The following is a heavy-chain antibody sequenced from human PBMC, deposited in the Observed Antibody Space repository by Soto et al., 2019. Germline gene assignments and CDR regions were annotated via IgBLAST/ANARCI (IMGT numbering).Heavy chain of an antibody. V-gene: IGHV1-69*13. D-gene: IGHD5-12*01. CDR2: IIPKLGSA. CDR1: GVGNLRDYR. J-gene: IGHJ4*02. Sequence: GASVKVSCKASGVGNLRDYRTTWVRWAPGQGLEWMGGIIPKLGSANYAQKFQGRVTITADESTNSVYMELRSLRSDDTAVYYCARGGEGYNFGAVYWGQGTPVTVSS. CDR3: ARGGEGYNFGAVY.